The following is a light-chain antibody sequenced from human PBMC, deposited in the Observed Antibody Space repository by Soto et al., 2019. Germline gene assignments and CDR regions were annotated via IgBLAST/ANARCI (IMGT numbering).Light chain of an antibody. CDR3: QQYGSSPGT. V-gene: IGKV3-20*01. J-gene: IGKJ1*01. CDR2: GAS. Sequence: SQSPSTLSVSTGERATLSCRASQSVSSNLAWYQQKPGQAPKLLIFGASIRATDIPDRFSGSGSGTDFTLTISRLEPEDFAVYYCQQYGSSPGTFGQGTKVAIK. CDR1: QSVSSN.